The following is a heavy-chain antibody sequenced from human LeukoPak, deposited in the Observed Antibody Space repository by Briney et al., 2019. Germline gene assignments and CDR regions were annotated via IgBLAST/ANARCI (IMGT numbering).Heavy chain of an antibody. CDR3: AKGHMTIL. D-gene: IGHD4/OR15-4a*01. V-gene: IGHV3-30*02. CDR2: IRYDGSNK. Sequence: PGXXXXLSCAASGFTFSSYGMHWVRQAPGRGLEWVAFIRYDGSNKYYADSVKGRFTISRDNSKNTLYLQTNSLRAEDTAVYYCAKGHMTILWGQGTLVTVSS. CDR1: GFTFSSYG. J-gene: IGHJ4*02.